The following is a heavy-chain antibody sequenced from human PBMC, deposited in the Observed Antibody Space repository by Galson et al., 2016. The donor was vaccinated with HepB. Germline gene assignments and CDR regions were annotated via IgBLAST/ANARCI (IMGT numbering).Heavy chain of an antibody. J-gene: IGHJ4*02. D-gene: IGHD3-22*01. V-gene: IGHV3-74*01. Sequence: SLRLSCAASGFTFSSHWMHWVRQAPGKGLVWVSRINIDGSSTNYADSVKGRFTISRDNAKNSLYLEMNSLRVEDTAVYYCARGGDGYDYDSSGYYGWGQGTLVTVSS. CDR1: GFTFSSHW. CDR3: ARGGDGYDYDSSGYYG. CDR2: INIDGSST.